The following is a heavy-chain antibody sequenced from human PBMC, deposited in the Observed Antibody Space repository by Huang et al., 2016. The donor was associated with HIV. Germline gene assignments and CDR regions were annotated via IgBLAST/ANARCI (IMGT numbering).Heavy chain of an antibody. CDR2: IYWDDDK. CDR3: AHIGRLGNYYMDV. V-gene: IGHV2-5*02. J-gene: IGHJ6*03. CDR1: GFSLNHKGVG. D-gene: IGHD7-27*01. Sequence: QITLKESGPTVIKPTQTLTLTCSFSGFSLNHKGVGVGWIRQPPGQALEWLVLIYWDDDKRFTPSPTNRITITNDPSKNQVVFTMTNLDPMDTGTYYCAHIGRLGNYYMDVWGNGTTVTVSS.